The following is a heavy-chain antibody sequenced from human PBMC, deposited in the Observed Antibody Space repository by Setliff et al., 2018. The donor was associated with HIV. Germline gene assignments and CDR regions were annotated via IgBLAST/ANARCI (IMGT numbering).Heavy chain of an antibody. D-gene: IGHD2-8*02. V-gene: IGHV1-8*01. CDR1: GGTFSSYA. CDR2: ISTFNGDT. J-gene: IGHJ6*02. Sequence: GASVKVSCKAYGGTFSSYAITWVRQAPGQGLEWMGWISTFNGDTNYAQKFQGRVTMTRDTSISTAYMELSSLRSDDTAVYYCARGGGYWFYNYGIDVWGQGTTVTVSS. CDR3: ARGGGYWFYNYGIDV.